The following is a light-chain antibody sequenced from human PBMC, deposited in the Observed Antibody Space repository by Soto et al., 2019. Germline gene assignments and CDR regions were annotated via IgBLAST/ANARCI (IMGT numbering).Light chain of an antibody. CDR2: DAS. J-gene: IGKJ4*01. V-gene: IGKV1-33*01. CDR3: QQYDNIPPT. CDR1: QDITKY. Sequence: DIQMTQSPSSLSASVGDRVTITCQASQDITKYLNWYRQKPGKAPNLLIYDASKLKTGVPSRFSGTGSGTYFTLTISSLQPEDIATYFCQQYDNIPPTFGGGPRVEIK.